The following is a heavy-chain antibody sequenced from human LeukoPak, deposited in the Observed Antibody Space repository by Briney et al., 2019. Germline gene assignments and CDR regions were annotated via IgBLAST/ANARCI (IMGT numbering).Heavy chain of an antibody. D-gene: IGHD3-16*01. J-gene: IGHJ3*02. CDR2: IYYSGST. CDR3: ARHDGRVGGRGDAFDI. CDR1: GGSISSYY. V-gene: IGHV4-59*08. Sequence: SQTLSPTCTVSGGSISSYYWSWIRQPPGEGLEWIGYIYYSGSTNYNPSLKSRVTISVDTSKNQFSLKLSSVTAADTAVYYCARHDGRVGGRGDAFDIWGQGTMVTVSS.